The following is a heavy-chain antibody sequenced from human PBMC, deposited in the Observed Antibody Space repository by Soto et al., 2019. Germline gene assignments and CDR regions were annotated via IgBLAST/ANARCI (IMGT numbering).Heavy chain of an antibody. CDR1: GGTFKSHG. CDR3: VSPSIPVCGGDCYYGH. D-gene: IGHD2-21*02. Sequence: HVQLVQSGAEVKKPGSSVKLSCQASGGTFKSHGINWVRQAPGQGLEWVGAILPSVGKINYNEKFQGRCTISADDSKNTAYLDLTRLTSEDTAVYYCVSPSIPVCGGDCYYGHWGQGTQVTVSS. V-gene: IGHV1-69*01. CDR2: ILPSVGKI. J-gene: IGHJ4*02.